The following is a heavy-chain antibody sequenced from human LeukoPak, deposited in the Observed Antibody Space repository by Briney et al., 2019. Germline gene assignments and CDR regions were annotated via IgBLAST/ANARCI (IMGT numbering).Heavy chain of an antibody. D-gene: IGHD6-19*01. CDR2: IYHSGST. J-gene: IGHJ4*02. V-gene: IGHV4-30-2*01. CDR3: ARGKRPYSSGWYAYYFDY. CDR1: GGSISSGGYY. Sequence: SQTLSLTCTISGGSISSGGYYWSWIRQPPGKGLEWIGYIYHSGSTYYNPSLQSRVTISVDRSKNQFSLKLSSVTAADTAVYYCARGKRPYSSGWYAYYFDYWGQGTLVTVSS.